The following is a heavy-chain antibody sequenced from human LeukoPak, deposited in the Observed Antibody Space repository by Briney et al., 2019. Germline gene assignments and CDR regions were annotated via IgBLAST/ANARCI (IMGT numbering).Heavy chain of an antibody. Sequence: ASVKVSCKASGYTFTSYYMHWVRQAPGQGLEWMGIINPSGGSTSYAQKFQGRVTMTRDTSTSTVYMELSSLRSEDTAVYYCARDAGIAVAGTRGWYFDLWGRGTLVTVSS. V-gene: IGHV1-46*01. CDR1: GYTFTSYY. CDR3: ARDAGIAVAGTRGWYFDL. D-gene: IGHD6-19*01. J-gene: IGHJ2*01. CDR2: INPSGGST.